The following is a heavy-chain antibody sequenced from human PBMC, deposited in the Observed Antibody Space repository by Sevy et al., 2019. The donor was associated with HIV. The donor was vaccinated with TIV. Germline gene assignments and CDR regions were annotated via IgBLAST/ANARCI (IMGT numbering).Heavy chain of an antibody. D-gene: IGHD4-17*01. V-gene: IGHV3-21*01. J-gene: IGHJ1*01. CDR2: ISSRSSYI. Sequence: GGSLRISCAASGFTFSSYSMNWVRQAPGKGLEWVSSISSRSSYIYYADSVKGRFTISRDNAKNSLYLQMNSLRAEDTAVYYCARDYGGIRHFQYRGQGTLVTVSS. CDR3: ARDYGGIRHFQY. CDR1: GFTFSSYS.